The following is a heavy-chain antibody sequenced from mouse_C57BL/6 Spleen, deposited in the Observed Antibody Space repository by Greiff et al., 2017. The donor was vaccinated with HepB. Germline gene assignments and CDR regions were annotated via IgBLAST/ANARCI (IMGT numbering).Heavy chain of an antibody. CDR1: GYAFSSYW. V-gene: IGHV1-80*01. D-gene: IGHD1-1*01. CDR2: IYPGDGDT. Sequence: QVQLKESGAELVKPGASVKISCKASGYAFSSYWMNWVKQRPGKGLEWIGQIYPGDGDTNYNGKFKGKATLTADKSSSTAYMQLSSLTSEDSAVYFCARRAGITTVVAWDAMDYWGQGTSVTVSS. J-gene: IGHJ4*01. CDR3: ARRAGITTVVAWDAMDY.